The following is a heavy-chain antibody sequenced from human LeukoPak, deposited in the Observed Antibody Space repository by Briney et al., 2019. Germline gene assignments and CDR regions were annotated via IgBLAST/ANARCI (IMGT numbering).Heavy chain of an antibody. J-gene: IGHJ4*02. Sequence: SETLSLTCTVSGDSISRSRDYWGWIRQPPGTGLEWIGSFSYRGSTYYNPSLKSRVTISVDTSKNQFSLKLSSVTAADTAVYYCARGEDVLRYFDPVDYWGQGTLVTVSS. CDR1: GDSISRSRDY. CDR2: FSYRGST. CDR3: ARGEDVLRYFDPVDY. V-gene: IGHV4-39*07. D-gene: IGHD3-9*01.